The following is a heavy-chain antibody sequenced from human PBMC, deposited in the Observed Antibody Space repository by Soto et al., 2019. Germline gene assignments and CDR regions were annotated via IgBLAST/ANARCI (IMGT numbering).Heavy chain of an antibody. CDR3: ARDLTPSAEYFQH. V-gene: IGHV1-69*08. J-gene: IGHJ1*01. Sequence: QVQLVQSGAEVKKPESSVKVSCKASGGTFSSYTISWVRQAPGQGLEWMGRIIPILGIANYAQKFQGRVTITADKSTSTAYMELSSLRSEDTAVYYCARDLTPSAEYFQHWGQGTLVTVSS. CDR1: GGTFSSYT. CDR2: IIPILGIA.